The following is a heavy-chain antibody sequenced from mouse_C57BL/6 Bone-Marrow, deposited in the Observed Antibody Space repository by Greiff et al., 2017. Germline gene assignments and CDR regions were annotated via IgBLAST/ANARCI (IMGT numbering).Heavy chain of an antibody. V-gene: IGHV7-3*01. CDR1: GFTFTDYY. D-gene: IGHD1-1*01. J-gene: IGHJ4*01. CDR2: IRNKANGYTT. Sequence: EVQLVESGGGLVQPGGSLSLSCAASGFTFTDYYMSWVRQPPGKALEWLGFIRNKANGYTTEYSASVKGRFTISRDNSQSILYRQMNALRAEDSATYYCARYRIYYYGSSYVYYAMDYWGQGTSVTVSS. CDR3: ARYRIYYYGSSYVYYAMDY.